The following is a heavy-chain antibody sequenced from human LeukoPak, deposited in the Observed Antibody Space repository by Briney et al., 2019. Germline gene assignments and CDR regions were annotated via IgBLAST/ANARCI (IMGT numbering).Heavy chain of an antibody. Sequence: PSETLSLTCTVSGGSISSHYWSWIRQPPGKGLEWIGYIYYSGSTNYNPSLKSRVTISIDTSKNQLSLKLSSVTAADTAVYYCARHVDYGSGTYYRFDPWGQGTLVTVSS. J-gene: IGHJ5*02. CDR1: GGSISSHY. D-gene: IGHD3-10*01. CDR3: ARHVDYGSGTYYRFDP. CDR2: IYYSGST. V-gene: IGHV4-59*08.